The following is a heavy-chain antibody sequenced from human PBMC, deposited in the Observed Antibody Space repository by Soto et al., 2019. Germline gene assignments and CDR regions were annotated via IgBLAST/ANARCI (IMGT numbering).Heavy chain of an antibody. D-gene: IGHD6-19*01. CDR1: GFSLSTSGVG. V-gene: IGHV2-5*02. Sequence: QITLKESGPTLVKPTQTLTLTCTFSGFSLSTSGVGVGWIRQPPGKALEWLALIYWDDDKRYSPSLKSRLTITSEATRNQVVLTMTTVDPVDTATYSCAHRRGSGWYTRIMHGMDVWGQGTTVTVSS. CDR3: AHRRGSGWYTRIMHGMDV. J-gene: IGHJ6*02. CDR2: IYWDDDK.